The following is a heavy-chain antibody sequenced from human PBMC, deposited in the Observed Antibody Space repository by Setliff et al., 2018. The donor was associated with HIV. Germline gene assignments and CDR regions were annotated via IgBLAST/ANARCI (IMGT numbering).Heavy chain of an antibody. CDR2: VNNDGTDT. V-gene: IGHV3-74*01. D-gene: IGHD6-19*01. Sequence: QPGGSLRLSCVASGFTFNSYWMYWVRQAPGKGLVCVSRVNNDGTDTIYADSVKGRFTISRDNAKSTVYLQMNSLRADDTAVYYCAKEGSTAVAGYADYFQDWGQGTLVTVSS. CDR1: GFTFNSYW. J-gene: IGHJ1*01. CDR3: AKEGSTAVAGYADYFQD.